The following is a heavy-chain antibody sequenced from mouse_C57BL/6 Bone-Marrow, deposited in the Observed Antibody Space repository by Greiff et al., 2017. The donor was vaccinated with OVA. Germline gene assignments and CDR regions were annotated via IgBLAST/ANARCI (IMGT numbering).Heavy chain of an antibody. CDR2: IYPGNSDT. CDR1: GYTFTSYW. D-gene: IGHD2-5*01. Sequence: VQLQQSGTVLARPGASVKMSCKTSGYTFTSYWMHWVKQRPGQGLEWIGAIYPGNSDTSYNQKFKGKAKLTAVTSASTAYMELSSLTNEDSAVYYCTRNYYSNHYYFDYWGQGTTLTVSS. CDR3: TRNYYSNHYYFDY. V-gene: IGHV1-5*01. J-gene: IGHJ2*01.